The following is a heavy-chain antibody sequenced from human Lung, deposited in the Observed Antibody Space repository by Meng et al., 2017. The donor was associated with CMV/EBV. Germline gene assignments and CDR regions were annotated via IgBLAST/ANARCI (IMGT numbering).Heavy chain of an antibody. V-gene: IGHV4-39*07. CDR1: RGSISSSSHY. Sequence: TVSRGSISSSSHYWGWGRQAPGKGLEWIGSMLYGGSTFYNPSLKSRVSISIDVSKNQFSLSLSSVTAADTAVYYCARVWGGDNWLDPWGQGILVTVSS. CDR2: MLYGGST. J-gene: IGHJ5*02. CDR3: ARVWGGDNWLDP. D-gene: IGHD3-16*01.